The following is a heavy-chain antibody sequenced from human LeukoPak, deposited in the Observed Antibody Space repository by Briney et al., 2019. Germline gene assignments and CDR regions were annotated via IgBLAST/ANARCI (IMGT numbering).Heavy chain of an antibody. J-gene: IGHJ4*02. CDR1: GDSISSSTYY. V-gene: IGHV4-39*01. CDR3: ASQVIAVTFYFDY. Sequence: SETLSLTCTVSGDSISSSTYYWGWLRQPPGTGLEWLGSIFYSGSTYYNPSLKSRVTISVDTSKNQFSLKLSSVTAADTAVYYCASQVIAVTFYFDYWGQGTLVAASS. D-gene: IGHD6-19*01. CDR2: IFYSGST.